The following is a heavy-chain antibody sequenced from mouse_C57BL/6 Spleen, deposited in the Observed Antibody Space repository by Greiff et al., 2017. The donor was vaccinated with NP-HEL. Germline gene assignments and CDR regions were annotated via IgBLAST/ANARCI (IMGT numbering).Heavy chain of an antibody. D-gene: IGHD2-1*01. Sequence: VQLQQSGPELVKPGASVKISCKASGYTFTDYYMNWVKQSHGKSLEWIGDINPNNGGTSYNQKFKGKATLTVDKSSSTAYMELRSLTSEDSAVYYCANYGNYGGFAYWGQGTLVTVSA. CDR1: GYTFTDYY. CDR2: INPNNGGT. V-gene: IGHV1-26*01. J-gene: IGHJ3*01. CDR3: ANYGNYGGFAY.